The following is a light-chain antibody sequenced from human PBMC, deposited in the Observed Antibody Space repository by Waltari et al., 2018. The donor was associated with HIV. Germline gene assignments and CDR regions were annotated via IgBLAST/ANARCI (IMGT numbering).Light chain of an antibody. CDR3: FSYAGNNYLL. J-gene: IGLJ2*01. CDR1: SSDIRLDHF. V-gene: IGLV2-8*01. Sequence: QSALTQPPSASGSPDQSVTIYCAGTSSDIRLDHFVSGYQHHPGRAHKLMISEVSRRPSGVPDRFSGSKSGNTASLTVSGLQAEDEAAYYCFSYAGNNYLLFGGGTKLTVL. CDR2: EVS.